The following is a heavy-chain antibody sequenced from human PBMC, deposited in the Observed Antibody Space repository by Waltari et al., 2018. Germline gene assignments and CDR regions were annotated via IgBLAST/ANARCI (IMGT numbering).Heavy chain of an antibody. V-gene: IGHV3-15*07. Sequence: EVQLVESGGGLIKPGGSLRLSCAASDIPLTNVWMNWVRQAPGKGLEGVGRNKSKNDGGTTDYATPVKGRFTIARDDSKNMLYLEMNSLKTEDTAVYYCTTLSDWGQGTLVTVSS. J-gene: IGHJ4*02. CDR3: TTLSD. CDR1: DIPLTNVW. CDR2: NKSKNDGGTT.